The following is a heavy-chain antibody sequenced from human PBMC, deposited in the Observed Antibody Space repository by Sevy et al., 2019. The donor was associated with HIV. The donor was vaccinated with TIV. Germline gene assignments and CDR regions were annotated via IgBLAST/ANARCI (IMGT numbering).Heavy chain of an antibody. V-gene: IGHV3-48*02. Sequence: GGSLRLSCAASGFTFSSYSMNWVRQAPGKGLEWVSYISSRGDNIYYADSVKGRFTISRDNAKNSLFLQMNSLRDEDTAVYYCATEGRDSSGYYFLYYYWGQGTLVTVSS. J-gene: IGHJ4*02. CDR3: ATEGRDSSGYYFLYYY. D-gene: IGHD3-22*01. CDR2: ISSRGDNI. CDR1: GFTFSSYS.